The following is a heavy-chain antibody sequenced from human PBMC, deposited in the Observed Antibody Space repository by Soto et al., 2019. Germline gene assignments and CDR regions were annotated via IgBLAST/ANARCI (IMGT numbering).Heavy chain of an antibody. D-gene: IGHD3-10*01. CDR1: GFTFSNYW. CDR2: IREDGGDK. CDR3: ARENPSKSVRGVIYYFDY. J-gene: IGHJ4*02. V-gene: IGHV3-7*01. Sequence: EVQLVESGGGLVQPGGSLRLSCAASGFTFSNYWMSWVRQAPGKGLEWVANIREDGGDKFYVASVKGRFTISRDNDDNLLYLQMNSLRAEDTAVYYCARENPSKSVRGVIYYFDYWGQGSLVTVSS.